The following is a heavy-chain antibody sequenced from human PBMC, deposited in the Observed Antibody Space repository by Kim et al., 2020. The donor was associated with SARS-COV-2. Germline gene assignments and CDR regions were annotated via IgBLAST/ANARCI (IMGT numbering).Heavy chain of an antibody. D-gene: IGHD3-22*01. CDR2: IYYSGST. CDR3: ARQDNSGYYYFFDF. CDR1: GGSISSSSYY. V-gene: IGHV4-39*01. J-gene: IGHJ4*02. Sequence: SETLSLTCTVSGGSISSSSYYWGCIRQPPGKGLEWIGSIYYSGSTYYNPSLKSRVTISVKTSKNQFSLKLSSVTAADTAVYYCARQDNSGYYYFFDFWGQGTLVTVSS.